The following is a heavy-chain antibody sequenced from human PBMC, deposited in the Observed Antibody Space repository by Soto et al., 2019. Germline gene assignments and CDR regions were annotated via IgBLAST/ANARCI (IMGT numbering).Heavy chain of an antibody. Sequence: PGEFLKISCAASGFSFSHYAMHWVRQPPGKGLEWVALISYDGENQYFTDSVRGRFTISRDNSKTAVYLEMNDLRLDDTATYYCVSPHSESSNAFDLWGQGTLVTVSS. V-gene: IGHV3-30*04. J-gene: IGHJ5*02. CDR2: ISYDGENQ. CDR3: VSPHSESSNAFDL. D-gene: IGHD3-10*01. CDR1: GFSFSHYA.